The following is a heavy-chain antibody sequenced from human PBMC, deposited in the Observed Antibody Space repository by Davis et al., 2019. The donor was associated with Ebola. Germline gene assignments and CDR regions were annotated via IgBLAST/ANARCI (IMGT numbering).Heavy chain of an antibody. J-gene: IGHJ6*04. Sequence: PSETLSLTCAISGDSMSSNIPAWNWIRQSPSRGLEWLGRTYYNSKWYNDYAASVRSRININPDTSKNQFSLQLNFVTPEDAAVYYCARISWVSRGMDVWGKGTTVTVSS. CDR1: GDSMSSNIPA. V-gene: IGHV6-1*01. CDR2: TYYNSKWYN. D-gene: IGHD6-13*01. CDR3: ARISWVSRGMDV.